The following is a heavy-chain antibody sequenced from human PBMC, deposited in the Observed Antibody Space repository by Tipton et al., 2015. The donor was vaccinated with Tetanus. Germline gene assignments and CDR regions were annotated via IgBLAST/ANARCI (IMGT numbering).Heavy chain of an antibody. CDR3: ARRGGNWFFDL. V-gene: IGHV4-4*07. Sequence: TLSLTCTVSGGSVSDYYWSWIRQPAGKRLEWIGRIHSGGSTTYHPSLQSRVFMSVDMSKNQVSLTVTSVTAADTGIYHCARRGGNWFFDLWGRGTLVTVSS. D-gene: IGHD2-15*01. CDR2: IHSGGST. J-gene: IGHJ2*01. CDR1: GGSVSDYY.